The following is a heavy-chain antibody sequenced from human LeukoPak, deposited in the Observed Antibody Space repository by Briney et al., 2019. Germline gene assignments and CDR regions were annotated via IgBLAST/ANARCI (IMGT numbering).Heavy chain of an antibody. CDR2: INPNSGGT. CDR1: GYTFTGYY. Sequence: ASVKVSCKASGYTFTGYYMHWVRQAPGQGLEWMGWINPNSGGTNYAQKFQGRVTMTRDTSISTAYMELSRLRSDDTAVYYCATTYYYDSSGYYKRFAPWGQGTLVTVSS. V-gene: IGHV1-2*02. D-gene: IGHD3-22*01. CDR3: ATTYYYDSSGYYKRFAP. J-gene: IGHJ5*02.